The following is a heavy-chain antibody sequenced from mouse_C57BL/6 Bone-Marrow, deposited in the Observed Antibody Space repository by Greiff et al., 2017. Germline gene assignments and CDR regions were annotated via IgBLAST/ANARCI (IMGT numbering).Heavy chain of an antibody. V-gene: IGHV5-4*03. CDR3: ARVYYYAMDY. J-gene: IGHJ4*01. CDR2: ISDGGSYT. CDR1: GFTFSSYA. Sequence: EVMLVESGGGLVKPGGSLKLSCAASGFTFSSYAMSWVRQTPEQRLEWVATISDGGSYTYYPDNVKGRFTISRDNAKNNLYLQMSHLKSEDTAMYYCARVYYYAMDYWGQGTSVTVSS.